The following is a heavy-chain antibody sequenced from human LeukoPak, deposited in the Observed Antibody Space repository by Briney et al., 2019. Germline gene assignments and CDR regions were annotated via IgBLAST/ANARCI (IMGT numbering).Heavy chain of an antibody. Sequence: PGGSLRLSCAASGVTFSTYNMNWVRQAPGKGLEWVSSITSSSSYIYYADYVKGRFTISRENDKNSLYLQMNSLRAEDTAVYYCARDPYSGRYGDYYYYYMDVWGKGTTVTISS. CDR1: GVTFSTYN. J-gene: IGHJ6*03. CDR3: ARDPYSGRYGDYYYYYMDV. V-gene: IGHV3-21*01. D-gene: IGHD1-26*01. CDR2: ITSSSSYI.